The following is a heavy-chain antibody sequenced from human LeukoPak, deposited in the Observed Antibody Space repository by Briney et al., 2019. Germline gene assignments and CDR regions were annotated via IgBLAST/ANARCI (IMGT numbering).Heavy chain of an antibody. Sequence: GGSLRLSCAASGFTFSNYNMNWVRQAPGKGLEWVSYISSSRRTIYYADSVKGRFTISRDNAKNSLYLQMNSLRAEDTAVFYCARDRGGTDDFWSGYYTGYFDYWGQGTLVTVSS. J-gene: IGHJ4*02. V-gene: IGHV3-48*01. CDR3: ARDRGGTDDFWSGYYTGYFDY. D-gene: IGHD3-3*01. CDR1: GFTFSNYN. CDR2: ISSSRRTI.